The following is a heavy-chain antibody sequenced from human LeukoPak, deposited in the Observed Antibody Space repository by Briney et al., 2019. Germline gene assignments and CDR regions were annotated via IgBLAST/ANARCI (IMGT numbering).Heavy chain of an antibody. CDR3: ASTVHGPTADSEGYYPKWFDP. CDR1: GSVFIRLT. V-gene: IGHV3-21*01. Sequence: GGSLRLSCAASGSVFIRLTMNGFRQSPGKGLEWVSSISTRSNYIYYADSVKGRFNISRDNTKNSLFLDMTSLRDDDTAVYYCASTVHGPTADSEGYYPKWFDPWGQGTLVTVSS. J-gene: IGHJ5*01. D-gene: IGHD3-3*01. CDR2: ISTRSNYI.